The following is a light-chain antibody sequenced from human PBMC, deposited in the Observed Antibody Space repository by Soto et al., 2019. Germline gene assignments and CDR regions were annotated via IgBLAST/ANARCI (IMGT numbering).Light chain of an antibody. V-gene: IGKV3-20*01. CDR3: QPYGSSTWT. J-gene: IGKJ1*01. CDR2: GAS. CDR1: QSVSSTY. Sequence: EIVLTQSPGTLSLSPGEGATLSCRASQSVSSTYLAWYQQKPGQAPRLLIYGASSRATGIPDRFSGSGSGTDFTLTISRLEPEDFAVYYCQPYGSSTWTFGQGTKVEIK.